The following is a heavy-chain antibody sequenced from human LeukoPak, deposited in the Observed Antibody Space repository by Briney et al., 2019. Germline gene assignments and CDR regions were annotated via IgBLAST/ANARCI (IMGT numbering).Heavy chain of an antibody. CDR1: GFTVSSNY. CDR3: ARTRNDNWFDP. V-gene: IGHV3-21*04. D-gene: IGHD1-14*01. J-gene: IGHJ5*02. Sequence: GGSLRLSCAASGFTVSSNYMSWVRQAPGKGLEWVSSISSSSSYIYYADSVKGRFTISRDNAKNSLYLQMNSLRAEDTAVYYCARTRNDNWFDPWGQGTLVTVSS. CDR2: ISSSSSYI.